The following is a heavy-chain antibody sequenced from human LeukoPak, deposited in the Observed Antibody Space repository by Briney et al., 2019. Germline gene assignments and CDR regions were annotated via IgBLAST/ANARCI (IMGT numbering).Heavy chain of an antibody. J-gene: IGHJ4*02. D-gene: IGHD5-24*01. Sequence: SVKVSCKASGGTFSSYAISWVRQAPGQGLEWMGGIIPIFGTANYAQKFQGRVTITTDESTSTAYMELSSLRSEDTAVYYCAAGGSGWLKFLFDYWGQGTLVTVSS. CDR3: AAGGSGWLKFLFDY. V-gene: IGHV1-69*05. CDR2: IIPIFGTA. CDR1: GGTFSSYA.